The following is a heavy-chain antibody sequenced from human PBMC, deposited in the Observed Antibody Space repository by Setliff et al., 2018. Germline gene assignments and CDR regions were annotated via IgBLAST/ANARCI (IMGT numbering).Heavy chain of an antibody. Sequence: SETLSLTCAAYGGTFSDYHWTWIRQSPEKGLEWIGEINHRGTTYYNSSLKSRVTISVDTSKSQFSLRLNSVTAADTAVYYCARTGTYRYFDYWGRGTLVTV. D-gene: IGHD1-1*01. CDR2: INHRGTT. J-gene: IGHJ4*02. V-gene: IGHV4-34*01. CDR1: GGTFSDYH. CDR3: ARTGTYRYFDY.